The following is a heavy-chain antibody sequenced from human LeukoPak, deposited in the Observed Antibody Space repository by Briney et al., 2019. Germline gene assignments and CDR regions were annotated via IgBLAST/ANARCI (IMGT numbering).Heavy chain of an antibody. CDR3: AKSFCYDWGSWGIFDY. D-gene: IGHD3-10*01. CDR1: GFTFSSYA. J-gene: IGHJ4*02. CDR2: ISGSGGST. V-gene: IGHV3-23*01. Sequence: GGSLRLSCAASGFTFSSYAMSWVRQAPGKGLEWVSGISGSGGSTYYADSVKGRFTISRDNSKNTLYLQMNSLRAEDTAVYYCAKSFCYDWGSWGIFDYWGQGTLVTVSS.